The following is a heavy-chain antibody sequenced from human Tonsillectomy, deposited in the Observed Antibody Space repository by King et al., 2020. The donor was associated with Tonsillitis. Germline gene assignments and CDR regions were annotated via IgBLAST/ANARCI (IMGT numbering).Heavy chain of an antibody. CDR2: IYPGDSES. D-gene: IGHD3-9*01. J-gene: IGHJ4*02. CDR3: ARKRLRNNDILTGFFDY. V-gene: IGHV5-51*01. Sequence: VQLVESGLEVKKPGESLKISCPGSGYNFNSYWIGWVRQMPGKGLEWMGIIYPGDSESRYSPSFQGQVTISVDKSISTAYLQWRSLKASDTAMYYCARKRLRNNDILTGFFDYWGRGTLVTVSS. CDR1: GYNFNSYW.